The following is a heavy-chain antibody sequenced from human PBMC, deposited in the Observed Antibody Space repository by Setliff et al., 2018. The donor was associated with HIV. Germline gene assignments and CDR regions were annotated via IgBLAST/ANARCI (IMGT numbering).Heavy chain of an antibody. Sequence: GGSLRLSCAASGFNVNNKYMSWVRQAPGKGLEWVGRIKSKTDGETEDYAAPVKGRFTISRDDSKNTLYLQMNRLKTEDTAVYYCTTDACNSTSCYTGDLDYWGQGTLVTVSS. CDR1: GFNVNNKY. CDR3: TTDACNSTSCYTGDLDY. D-gene: IGHD2-2*02. V-gene: IGHV3-15*01. J-gene: IGHJ4*02. CDR2: IKSKTDGETE.